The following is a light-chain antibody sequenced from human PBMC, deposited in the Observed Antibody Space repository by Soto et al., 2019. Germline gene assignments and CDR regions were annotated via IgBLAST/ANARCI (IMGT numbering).Light chain of an antibody. Sequence: QSALTQPRSVSGSPGQSVTISCTGTSSDVGAYNYVSWYQQHPGKAPKLIVYDVTKRPSGVPDRFSGSKSGNTASLTISGLQAEDEADYYCCSYAGNYFVVFGGGTQLTVL. CDR1: SSDVGAYNY. CDR3: CSYAGNYFVV. J-gene: IGLJ2*01. V-gene: IGLV2-11*01. CDR2: DVT.